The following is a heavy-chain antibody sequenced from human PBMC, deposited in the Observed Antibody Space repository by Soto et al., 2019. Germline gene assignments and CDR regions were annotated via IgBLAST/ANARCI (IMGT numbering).Heavy chain of an antibody. V-gene: IGHV1-3*01. Sequence: QVQFVQSGAEVKKPGASVKVSCKASGYTFSSYTMHWVRQAPGQRLEWMGWINAGNGDTKYSQNFQGRITITRDTSATTVYMELSSLRSEDTAVYYCARYFDRGDYYLDYWGQGPLVTVSS. CDR1: GYTFSSYT. CDR2: INAGNGDT. J-gene: IGHJ4*02. CDR3: ARYFDRGDYYLDY. D-gene: IGHD3-22*01.